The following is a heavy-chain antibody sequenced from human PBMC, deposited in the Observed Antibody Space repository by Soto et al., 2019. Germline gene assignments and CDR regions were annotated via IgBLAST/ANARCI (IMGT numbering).Heavy chain of an antibody. CDR3: ARIAYNYCSGSYRSPNDY. J-gene: IGHJ4*02. D-gene: IGHD3-10*01. Sequence: QVQLVQSGAEVKKPGSSVKVSCKASGGTFSSYAISWVRQAPGQGLEWMGGIIPIFGTANYAQKFQGRVTITADEATSTAYMELSSLRSEDTAVYYCARIAYNYCSGSYRSPNDYWGQGTLVTVSS. CDR1: GGTFSSYA. CDR2: IIPIFGTA. V-gene: IGHV1-69*01.